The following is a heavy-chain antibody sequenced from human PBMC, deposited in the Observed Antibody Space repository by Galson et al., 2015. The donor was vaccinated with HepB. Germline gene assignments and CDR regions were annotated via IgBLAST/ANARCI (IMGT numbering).Heavy chain of an antibody. Sequence: SVKVSCKASRYTFTSYAMHWVRQAPGQRLEWMGWINAGNGNTKYSQKFQGRVTITRDTSASTAYMELSSLRSEDTAVYYCARDRDYGGKGSLGYWGQGTLVTVSS. V-gene: IGHV1-3*01. D-gene: IGHD4-23*01. CDR2: INAGNGNT. CDR1: RYTFTSYA. CDR3: ARDRDYGGKGSLGY. J-gene: IGHJ4*02.